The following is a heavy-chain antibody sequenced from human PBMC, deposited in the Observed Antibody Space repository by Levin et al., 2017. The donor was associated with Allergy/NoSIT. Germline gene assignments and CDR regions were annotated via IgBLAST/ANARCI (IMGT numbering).Heavy chain of an antibody. CDR1: GYTFTGHY. D-gene: IGHD6-13*01. V-gene: IGHV1-2*02. CDR3: AREYSSSWFDY. Sequence: GASVKVSCKASGYTFTGHYMHWVRQAPGQGLEWMGWINSNSGATNYAQKFQGRVTMTRDTSSSTAYMELSRLRFDDTAVYFCAREYSSSWFDYWGQGTLVTVSS. J-gene: IGHJ4*02. CDR2: INSNSGAT.